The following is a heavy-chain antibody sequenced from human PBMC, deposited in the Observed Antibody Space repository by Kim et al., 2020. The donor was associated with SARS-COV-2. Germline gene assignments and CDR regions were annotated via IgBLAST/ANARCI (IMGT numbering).Heavy chain of an antibody. V-gene: IGHV3-11*06. D-gene: IGHD3-3*01. J-gene: IGHJ5*02. Sequence: SGKGRFTISRDNTKNSLYLQMNSLRAEDTAVYFCARGPFGVVIPTGDWFDPWGQGTLVTVSS. CDR3: ARGPFGVVIPTGDWFDP.